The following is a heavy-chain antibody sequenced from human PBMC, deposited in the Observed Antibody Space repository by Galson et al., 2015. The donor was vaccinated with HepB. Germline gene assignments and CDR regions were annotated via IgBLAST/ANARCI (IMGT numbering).Heavy chain of an antibody. CDR3: ARDPVAGTDYYYYYMDV. D-gene: IGHD6-19*01. Sequence: SLRLSCAASGFTFSRYGMHWVRQAPGKGLEWVSVIWYDGTNKYYADSVKGRFTISRDNSKNTLYLQMNSLTAEDTAVYSCARDPVAGTDYYYYYMDVWGKGTTVTVSS. CDR1: GFTFSRYG. CDR2: IWYDGTNK. V-gene: IGHV3-33*01. J-gene: IGHJ6*03.